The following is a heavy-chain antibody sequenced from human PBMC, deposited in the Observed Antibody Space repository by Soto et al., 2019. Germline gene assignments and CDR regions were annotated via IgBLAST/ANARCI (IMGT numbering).Heavy chain of an antibody. CDR1: GYTFTSCG. CDR2: ISAYNGNT. J-gene: IGHJ4*02. Sequence: ASVKVSCKASGYTFTSCGISWVRQAPGQGLEWMGWISAYNGNTNYAQKLQGRVTMTTDTSTSTAYMELRSLRSDDTAVYYCARGPEIQLWLHYFDYWGQGTLVTVSS. D-gene: IGHD5-18*01. CDR3: ARGPEIQLWLHYFDY. V-gene: IGHV1-18*01.